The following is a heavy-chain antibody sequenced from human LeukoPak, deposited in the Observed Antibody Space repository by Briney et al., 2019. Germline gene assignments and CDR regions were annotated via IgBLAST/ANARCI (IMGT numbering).Heavy chain of an antibody. J-gene: IGHJ3*02. CDR1: GXTFSNYG. D-gene: IGHD3-10*01. V-gene: IGHV3-30*18. Sequence: GRSLRLSCAASGXTFSNYGMHWVRQAPGKGLECVGVISYDGSNKYYADSVKGRFTISRDNSKNTLYLQMNSLRAEDTAVYYCANGYYYGSGSYYKEAFDIWGQGAMVTVSS. CDR3: ANGYYYGSGSYYKEAFDI. CDR2: ISYDGSNK.